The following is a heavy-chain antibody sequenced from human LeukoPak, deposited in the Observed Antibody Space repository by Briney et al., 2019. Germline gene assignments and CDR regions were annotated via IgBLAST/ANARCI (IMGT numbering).Heavy chain of an antibody. CDR3: VGFRATAGLY. CDR2: ITSNGGSA. Sequence: LPGGSLRLSCSASGFTFSSCAMYWVRQAPGKGLEYVSAITSNGGSAYYADSVKGRFTISRDNSRNTLYLQMSSLRAEDTAVYYCVGFRATAGLYWGQGTLVTVSS. J-gene: IGHJ4*02. D-gene: IGHD6-13*01. V-gene: IGHV3-64D*06. CDR1: GFTFSSCA.